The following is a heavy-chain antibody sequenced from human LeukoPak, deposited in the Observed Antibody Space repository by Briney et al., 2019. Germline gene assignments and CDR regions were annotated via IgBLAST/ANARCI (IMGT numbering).Heavy chain of an antibody. D-gene: IGHD5-18*01. Sequence: PGGSLRLSXAASGFTFDDYGMSWVRQAPGKGLEWVSGINWNGGSTGYADSVKGRFTISRDNAKNSLYLQMNSLRAEDTALYYCARGGKAIVTLSYYYYYMDVWGKGTTVTVSS. CDR3: ARGGKAIVTLSYYYYYMDV. J-gene: IGHJ6*03. CDR2: INWNGGST. CDR1: GFTFDDYG. V-gene: IGHV3-20*04.